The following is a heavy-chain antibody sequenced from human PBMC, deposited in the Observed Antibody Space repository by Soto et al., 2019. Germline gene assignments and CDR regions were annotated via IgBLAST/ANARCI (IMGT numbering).Heavy chain of an antibody. CDR3: PRAASAPPFDY. CDR2: INPNSGGT. CDR1: GYTFTGYY. V-gene: IGHV1-2*02. Sequence: ASVKVSCKASGYTFTGYYMHWVRQAPGQGLEWMGWINPNSGGTKYAQKFQGRVTMTRDTSISTAYMELSRLRSYATAVYSCPRAASAPPFDYWGQGTLVTVSS. J-gene: IGHJ4*02.